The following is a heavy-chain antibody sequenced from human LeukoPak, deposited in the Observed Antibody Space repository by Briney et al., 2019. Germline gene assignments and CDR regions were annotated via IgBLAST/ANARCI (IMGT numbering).Heavy chain of an antibody. CDR2: ISGSGGST. CDR1: GFTFSSYA. D-gene: IGHD3-3*01. V-gene: IGHV3-23*01. CDR3: AKDRPPQLDDFWSGYYMG. Sequence: GGSLRLSCAASGFTFSSYAMSWVRQAPGKGLEWVSAISGSGGSTYYADSVKGRFTISRDNSKNTLYLQMNSLRAEDTAVYYCAKDRPPQLDDFWSGYYMGWGQGTLVTVSS. J-gene: IGHJ4*02.